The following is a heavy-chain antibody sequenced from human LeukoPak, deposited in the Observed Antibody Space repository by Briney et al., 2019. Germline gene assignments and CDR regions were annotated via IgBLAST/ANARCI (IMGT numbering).Heavy chain of an antibody. D-gene: IGHD1-20*01. CDR1: GFTFSGST. J-gene: IGHJ6*03. Sequence: PGGSLRLSCAASGFTFSGSTIHWVRQASGKGLEWVGRIRSKANNYATAYGASVKGRFTISRDDSKNTLYLQMNSLKTEDTAVYYCTTDWYNWNDEDYYYMDVWGKGTTVTISS. CDR2: IRSKANNYAT. CDR3: TTDWYNWNDEDYYYMDV. V-gene: IGHV3-73*01.